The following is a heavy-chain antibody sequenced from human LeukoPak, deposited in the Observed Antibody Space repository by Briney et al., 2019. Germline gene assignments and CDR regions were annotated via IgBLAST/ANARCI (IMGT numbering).Heavy chain of an antibody. CDR2: IRGSGGNT. CDR1: GFTFSSYA. CDR3: ARDGRRIGSSWGLY. D-gene: IGHD6-13*01. V-gene: IGHV3-23*01. J-gene: IGHJ4*02. Sequence: GGSLRLSCAASGFTFSSYAMNWVRQAPGRGLEWVSGIRGSGGNTYYADSVKGRFTISRDNSKNTLYLQMNSLRAEDTAVYYCARDGRRIGSSWGLYWGQGTLVTVSS.